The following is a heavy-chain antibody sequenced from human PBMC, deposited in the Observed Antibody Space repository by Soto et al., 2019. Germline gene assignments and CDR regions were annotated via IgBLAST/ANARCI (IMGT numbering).Heavy chain of an antibody. CDR3: ARRDETDYYYYGMDV. CDR2: IYPGDSET. D-gene: IGHD2-21*01. CDR1: GYSFTSYW. Sequence: PGESLKISCKGSGYSFTSYWIAWVRQMPGKGLEWMGIIYPGDSETRYSPSFQGQVIISADKSISTAYLHWSSLKASDTAMYYCARRDETDYYYYGMDVWGQGTTVTVSS. J-gene: IGHJ6*02. V-gene: IGHV5-51*01.